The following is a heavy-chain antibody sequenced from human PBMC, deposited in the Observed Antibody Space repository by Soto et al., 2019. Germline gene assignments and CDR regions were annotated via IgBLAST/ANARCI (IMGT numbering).Heavy chain of an antibody. J-gene: IGHJ6*02. D-gene: IGHD3-16*01. CDR3: ARGNPFNYAGFDV. Sequence: QAHLEQSGAEVRGPGASVKVSCKASGYTFSDFDINWLRQASGQGPEWMGWMNAKSGDTFFAQRFQGKFNMTWDTSLSTDYMEVGSLTSDDTAIYYCARGNPFNYAGFDVWGQGTTVAVSS. CDR1: GYTFSDFD. CDR2: MNAKSGDT. V-gene: IGHV1-8*01.